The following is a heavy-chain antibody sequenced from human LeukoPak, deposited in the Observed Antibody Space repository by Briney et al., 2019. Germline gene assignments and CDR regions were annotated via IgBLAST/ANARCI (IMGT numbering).Heavy chain of an antibody. J-gene: IGHJ3*02. CDR2: IVVGSGNT. CDR1: GFTFTSSA. Sequence: SVKVSCKASGFTFTSSAMQWVRQARGQRLEWIGWIVVGSGNTNYAQKFQERVTITRDMSTSTAYMELSSLRSEDTAVYYCARATVVGATMDAFDIWGQGTMVTVSS. CDR3: ARATVVGATMDAFDI. V-gene: IGHV1-58*02. D-gene: IGHD1-26*01.